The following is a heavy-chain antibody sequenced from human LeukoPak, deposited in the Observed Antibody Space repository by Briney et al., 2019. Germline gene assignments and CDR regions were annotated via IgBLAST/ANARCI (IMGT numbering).Heavy chain of an antibody. CDR1: GYPFTTYD. CDR3: ARISDHNWYFDL. J-gene: IGHJ2*01. CDR2: MNPSSGYT. D-gene: IGHD1-14*01. V-gene: IGHV1-8*01. Sequence: ATVRVSCKASGYPFTTYDINWVRKATGQGLEWMGWMNPSSGYTGYSQKFQGRVTMTRNTSITTAYMELSSLRSEDTAVYYCARISDHNWYFDLWGRGTLVTVSS.